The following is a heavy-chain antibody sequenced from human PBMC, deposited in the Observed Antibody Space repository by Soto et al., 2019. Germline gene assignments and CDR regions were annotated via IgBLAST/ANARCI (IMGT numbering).Heavy chain of an antibody. V-gene: IGHV5-10-1*01. J-gene: IGHJ5*02. CDR3: ARHAGGRYNWFVP. Sequence: GESLKISCKGSGYSFTSYWISWVRQMPGKGLEWMGRIDPSDSYTNYSPSFQGHVTISADKSISTAYLQWSSLKASDTAMYYCARHAGGRYNWFVPWGQGTLVTVFS. CDR1: GYSFTSYW. CDR2: IDPSDSYT. D-gene: IGHD6-19*01.